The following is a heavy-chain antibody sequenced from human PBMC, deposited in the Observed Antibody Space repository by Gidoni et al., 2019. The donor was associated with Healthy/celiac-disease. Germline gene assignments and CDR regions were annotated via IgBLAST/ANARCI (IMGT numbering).Heavy chain of an antibody. CDR1: GYSFTSYW. CDR2: IDPSDSYT. V-gene: IGHV5-10-1*01. CDR3: ARTPHYYDSSGYYHCDY. Sequence: EVQLVQSGAEVKKPGESLRISCKGSGYSFTSYWISWVRQMPGKGLEWMGRIDPSDSYTNYSPSFQGHVTISADKSISTAYLQWSSLKASDTAMYYCARTPHYYDSSGYYHCDYWGQGTLVTVSS. D-gene: IGHD3-22*01. J-gene: IGHJ4*02.